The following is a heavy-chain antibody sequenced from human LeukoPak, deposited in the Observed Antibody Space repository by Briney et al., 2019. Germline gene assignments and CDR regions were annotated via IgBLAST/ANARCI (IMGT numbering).Heavy chain of an antibody. J-gene: IGHJ5*02. CDR1: GGSVSSSSYY. D-gene: IGHD7-27*01. CDR3: ASLGTLRS. V-gene: IGHV4-39*01. CDR2: ISYSGTN. Sequence: PSETLSLTCTVSGGSVSSSSYYWGWVRQSPGKGLEWIGSISYSGTNYNNPSLKSRVSISIDTSKNQSSVKLTSVTAADTAMYYCASLGTLRSWGQGTLVTVSS.